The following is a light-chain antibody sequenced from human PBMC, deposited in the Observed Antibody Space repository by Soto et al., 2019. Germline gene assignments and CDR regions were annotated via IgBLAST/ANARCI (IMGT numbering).Light chain of an antibody. CDR1: QSVSSN. J-gene: IGKJ1*01. CDR2: GAS. Sequence: EIVMTQSPATLSVSPVERATLSCRASQSVSSNLAWYQQKPGQAPRLFIYGASTRATGIPARFSGSGSGTDFTLTISSLQSEDFAVYYCQQYKNWPKTFGQGTKVEIK. V-gene: IGKV3-15*01. CDR3: QQYKNWPKT.